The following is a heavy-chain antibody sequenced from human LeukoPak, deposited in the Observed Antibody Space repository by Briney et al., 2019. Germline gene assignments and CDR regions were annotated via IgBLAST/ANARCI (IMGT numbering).Heavy chain of an antibody. V-gene: IGHV1-2*02. J-gene: IGHJ4*02. CDR1: GSTFTGYF. CDR2: INPNSGGT. CDR3: AITPTGYTYGLGFDY. D-gene: IGHD5-18*01. Sequence: ASVKVSCKASGSTFTGYFLHWVRQAPGQGLEWMGWINPNSGGTNYAQKFQGRVTMTTDTSITTAYMELSRLRSDDTAVYYCAITPTGYTYGLGFDYWGXXTLVTVSS.